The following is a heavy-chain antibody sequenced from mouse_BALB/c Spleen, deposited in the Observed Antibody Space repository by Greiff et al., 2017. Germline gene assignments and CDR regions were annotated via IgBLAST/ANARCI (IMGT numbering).Heavy chain of an antibody. CDR3: ARKRSGTFFDY. D-gene: IGHD4-1*01. CDR2: IYWDDDK. J-gene: IGHJ2*01. Sequence: QVQLKESGPGILQPSQTLSLTCSFSGFSLSTSGMGVSWIRQPSGKGLEWLAHIYWDDDKRYNPSLKSRLTISKDTSRNQVFLKITSVDTADTATYYCARKRSGTFFDYWGQGTTLTVSS. V-gene: IGHV8-12*01. CDR1: GFSLSTSGMG.